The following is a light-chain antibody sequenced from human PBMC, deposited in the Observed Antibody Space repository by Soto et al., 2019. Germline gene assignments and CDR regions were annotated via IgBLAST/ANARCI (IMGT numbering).Light chain of an antibody. J-gene: IGKJ1*01. CDR1: QRLVYSDGNTS. CDR3: MQGTHWPWT. V-gene: IGKV2-30*01. Sequence: DVVMIQSPLSLPVTLGQPASISCRSSQRLVYSDGNTSMNWFLQRPGQSPRRLIYKVSNRDSGDTHRFGGSGSGADFTLTISSVEAEDVGVYSGMQGTHWPWTFGQGTKVEIK. CDR2: KVS.